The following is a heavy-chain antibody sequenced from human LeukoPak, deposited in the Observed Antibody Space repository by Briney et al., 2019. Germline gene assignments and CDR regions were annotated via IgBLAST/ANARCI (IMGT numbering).Heavy chain of an antibody. J-gene: IGHJ4*02. V-gene: IGHV5-51*01. CDR3: ARHYYDYVWGSYGIDY. CDR2: IYPGDSDT. Sequence: GESLKISCKNSGYNFPIYWIDWVRQMPGKGLDWMGIIYPGDSDTRYSPSFQGQVTISADKSISTAYLQWSSLKASDTAMYYCARHYYDYVWGSYGIDYWGQGTLVTVSS. D-gene: IGHD3-16*01. CDR1: GYNFPIYW.